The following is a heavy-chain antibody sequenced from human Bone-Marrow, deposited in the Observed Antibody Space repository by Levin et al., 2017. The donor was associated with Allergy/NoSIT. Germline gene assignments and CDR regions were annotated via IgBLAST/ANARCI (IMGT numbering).Heavy chain of an antibody. V-gene: IGHV1-46*01. CDR2: INPSGGST. J-gene: IGHJ6*03. D-gene: IGHD3-16*01. CDR1: GYTFTSYY. CDR3: ARDGGLSGFYYYYYMDV. Sequence: ASVKVSCKASGYTFTSYYMHWVRQAPGQGLEWMGIINPSGGSTSYAQKFQGRVTMTRDTSTSTVYMELSSLRSEDTAVYYCARDGGLSGFYYYYYMDVWGKGTTVTVSS.